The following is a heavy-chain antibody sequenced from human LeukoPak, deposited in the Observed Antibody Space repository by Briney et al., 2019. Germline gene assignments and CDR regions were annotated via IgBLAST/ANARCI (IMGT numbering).Heavy chain of an antibody. J-gene: IGHJ4*02. V-gene: IGHV1-46*01. D-gene: IGHD1-26*01. CDR1: GYTFTSYY. CDR3: AASTGSYSFDY. CDR2: INPSGGST. Sequence: GASVKVSCKASGYTFTSYYMHWVRQAPGQGLKWMGIINPSGGSTSYAQKFQGRVTMTRDTSTSTVYMELSSLRSEDTAVYYCAASTGSYSFDYWGQGTLVTVSS.